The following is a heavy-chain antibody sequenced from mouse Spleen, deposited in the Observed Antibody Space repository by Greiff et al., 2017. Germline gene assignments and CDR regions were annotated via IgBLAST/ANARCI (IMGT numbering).Heavy chain of an antibody. CDR1: GYTFTSYW. J-gene: IGHJ1*01. V-gene: IGHV1-53*01. CDR2: INPSNGGT. D-gene: IGHD2-10*01. CDR3: AKEAYYGNPYWYFDV. Sequence: VQLQQSGTELVKPGASVKLSCKASGYTFTSYWMHWVKQRPGQGLEWIGNINPSNGGTNYNEKFKSKATLTVDKSSSTAYMQLSSLISEDSAVYYCAKEAYYGNPYWYFDVWGAGTTVTVSS.